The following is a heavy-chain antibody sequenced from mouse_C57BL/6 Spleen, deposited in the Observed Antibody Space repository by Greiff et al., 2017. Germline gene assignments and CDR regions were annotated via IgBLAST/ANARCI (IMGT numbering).Heavy chain of an antibody. CDR3: ARDDYDTRFAY. D-gene: IGHD2-4*01. V-gene: IGHV1-72*01. CDR1: GYTFTSYW. Sequence: QVQLKQPGAELVKPGASVKLSCKASGYTFTSYWMHWVKQRPGRGLEWIGRIDPNSGGTKYNEKFKSKATLTVDKPSSTAYMQLSSLTSEDSAVYYCARDDYDTRFAYWGQGTLVTVSA. CDR2: IDPNSGGT. J-gene: IGHJ3*01.